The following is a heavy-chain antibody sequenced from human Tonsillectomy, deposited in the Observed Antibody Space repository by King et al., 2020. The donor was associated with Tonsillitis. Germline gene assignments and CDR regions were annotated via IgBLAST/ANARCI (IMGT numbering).Heavy chain of an antibody. Sequence: VQLVESGGGLVQAGGSLKLSCAASGFIFCNYCMSWVRQSRGKGLEWVANIKQDGSEKYYVDSVKGRFTISRDNAKSSLFLQMNSLRAEDTAVYYCASTRGQATPLRDFDDWGQGALVTVSS. J-gene: IGHJ4*02. V-gene: IGHV3-7*01. CDR2: IKQDGSEK. CDR1: GFIFCNYC. D-gene: IGHD3-16*01. CDR3: ASTRGQATPLRDFDD.